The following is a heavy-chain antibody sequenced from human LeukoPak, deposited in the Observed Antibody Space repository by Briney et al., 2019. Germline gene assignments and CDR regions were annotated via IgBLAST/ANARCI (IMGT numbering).Heavy chain of an antibody. CDR3: AKEYYGSGSYYDY. Sequence: GGSLRLSCAASGFTFSSYGMHWVRQAPGKGLEWVAVISYDGSNKYYADSVKGRFTISRDNSKNTLYLEMNSLRAEDTGVYYCAKEYYGSGSYYDYWGQGTLVTVSS. CDR2: ISYDGSNK. CDR1: GFTFSSYG. J-gene: IGHJ4*02. V-gene: IGHV3-30*18. D-gene: IGHD3-10*01.